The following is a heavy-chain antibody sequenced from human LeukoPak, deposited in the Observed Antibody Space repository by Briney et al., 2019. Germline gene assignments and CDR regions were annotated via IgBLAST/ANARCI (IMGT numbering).Heavy chain of an antibody. CDR1: GYSISSGYY. V-gene: IGHV4-38-2*02. CDR2: IYHSGST. D-gene: IGHD3-10*01. J-gene: IGHJ4*02. Sequence: SETLSLTCTVSGYSISSGYYWGWIRQPPGKGLEWIGSIYHSGSTYYNPSLKSRVTISVDTSKNQFSLKLSSVTAADTAVYYCTMVRGVIISGGGDYWGQGTLVTVSS. CDR3: TMVRGVIISGGGDY.